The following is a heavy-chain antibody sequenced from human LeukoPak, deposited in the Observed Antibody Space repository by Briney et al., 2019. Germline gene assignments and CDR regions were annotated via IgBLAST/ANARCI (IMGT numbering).Heavy chain of an antibody. J-gene: IGHJ4*02. Sequence: ASVKVSCKASGYTFTSYDINWVRQATGQGLEWMGWMNPNSGNTGYAQKFQGRVTMTRNTSISTAYMELSSLRSEDTAAYYRARGGLAVAGGYFDYWGQGTLVTVSS. CDR3: ARGGLAVAGGYFDY. V-gene: IGHV1-8*01. CDR1: GYTFTSYD. D-gene: IGHD6-19*01. CDR2: MNPNSGNT.